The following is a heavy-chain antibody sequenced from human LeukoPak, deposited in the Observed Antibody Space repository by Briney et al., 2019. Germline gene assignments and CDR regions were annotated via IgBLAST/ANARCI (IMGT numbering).Heavy chain of an antibody. J-gene: IGHJ4*02. CDR1: GASISSSSYY. CDR3: ARRPRGLEWFSDY. V-gene: IGHV4-39*01. CDR2: IYYSGST. D-gene: IGHD3-3*01. Sequence: SETLSLTCTVSGASISSSSYYWGWIRQPPGKGLEWIGNIYYSGSTYYNPSLRSRVTISVDTSKNQVSLNLSSVTAADTAVYYCARRPRGLEWFSDYWGQGTLVTVSS.